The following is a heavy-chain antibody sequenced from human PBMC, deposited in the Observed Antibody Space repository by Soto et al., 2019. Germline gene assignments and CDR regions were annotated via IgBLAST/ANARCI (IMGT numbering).Heavy chain of an antibody. CDR2: IYYGGST. J-gene: IGHJ4*02. CDR1: GGSISSGGYS. V-gene: IGHV4-30-2*01. CDR3: AAFAEITGTAPIDY. D-gene: IGHD1-20*01. Sequence: SETLSLTCAVSGGSISSGGYSWSWIRQPPGKGLELIGYIYYGGSTYYNPPLKSRVAISVDRTKNHFSLELASVTAEDTAVYYCAAFAEITGTAPIDYWGQGTLVTVSS.